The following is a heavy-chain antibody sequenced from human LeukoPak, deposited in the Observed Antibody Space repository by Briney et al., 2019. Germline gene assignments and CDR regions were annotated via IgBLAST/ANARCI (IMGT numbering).Heavy chain of an antibody. CDR2: IYHSGST. V-gene: IGHV4-59*01. CDR3: ARDGYSGPDAL. Sequence: PSETLSLTCTVSGGSISTYYWSWIRQPPGKGLEWIGYIYHSGSTNYNPSLKSRVTISVDTSQNQFYLKLSSVTAADTAVYYCARDGYSGPDALGGQETLVTVS. CDR1: GGSISTYY. D-gene: IGHD5-12*01. J-gene: IGHJ4*02.